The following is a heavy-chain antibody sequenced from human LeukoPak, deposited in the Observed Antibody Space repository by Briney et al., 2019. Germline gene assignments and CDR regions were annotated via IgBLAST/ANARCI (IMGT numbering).Heavy chain of an antibody. J-gene: IGHJ4*02. D-gene: IGHD2-15*01. Sequence: GESLKISCAASGFTFSNYAMSWVRQAPGRGLEWVSAISGSGGSTYYADSVKGRFTISRDNSKNTLHLQMNSLRAEDTAVYHCARQLGYCSDGSCYFDYWGQGTLVTVSS. CDR2: ISGSGGST. CDR3: ARQLGYCSDGSCYFDY. V-gene: IGHV3-23*01. CDR1: GFTFSNYA.